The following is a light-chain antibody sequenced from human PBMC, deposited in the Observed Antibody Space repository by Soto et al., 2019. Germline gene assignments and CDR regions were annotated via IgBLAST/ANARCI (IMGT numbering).Light chain of an antibody. CDR2: GAS. Sequence: DIVMTQSPATLSVSPGNRAALSCRASQSVGTNLAWYQHKPGQSPRLLIYGASTRATGIPVRFSGSGSGTEFTLTISSLQSDDFAVYYCQSSKSWPHFGPGTKVEIK. CDR1: QSVGTN. J-gene: IGKJ1*01. CDR3: QSSKSWPH. V-gene: IGKV3-15*01.